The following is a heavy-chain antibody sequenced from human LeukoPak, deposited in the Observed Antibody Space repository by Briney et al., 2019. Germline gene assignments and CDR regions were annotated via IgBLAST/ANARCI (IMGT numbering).Heavy chain of an antibody. CDR2: ISSNGGST. V-gene: IGHV3-64*01. CDR3: ARTAGDCSGGSCYLPYDY. CDR1: GFTFSSYA. Sequence: GGSLRLPCAASGFTFSSYAMHWVRQAPGKGLEYVSAISSNGGSTYYANSVKGRFTISRDNSKNTLYLQMGSLRAEDMAVYYCARTAGDCSGGSCYLPYDYWGQGTLVTVSS. J-gene: IGHJ4*02. D-gene: IGHD2-15*01.